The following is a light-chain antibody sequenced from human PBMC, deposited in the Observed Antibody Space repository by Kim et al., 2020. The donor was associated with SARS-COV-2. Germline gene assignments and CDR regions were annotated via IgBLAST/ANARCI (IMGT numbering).Light chain of an antibody. CDR2: EDT. J-gene: IGLJ2*01. CDR1: ALPKKY. V-gene: IGLV3-10*01. Sequence: SYELTQPPSVSVSPGQTARITCSGDALPKKYAYXYQQKSGQAPVLVIYEDTKRPSGIPERFSGSSSGTMATLTISGAQVEDEADYYCYSTDSTGYHRVFG. CDR3: YSTDSTGYHRV.